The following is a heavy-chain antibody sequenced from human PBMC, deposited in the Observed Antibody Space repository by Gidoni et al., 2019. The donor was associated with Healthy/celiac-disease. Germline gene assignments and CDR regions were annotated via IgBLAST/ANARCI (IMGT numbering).Heavy chain of an antibody. Sequence: QVQLEQSGAEVKKPGASVKVSCKASGYMFPSFHVQWVRQAPGQGLEWMAIINPRTGSTKYAPKFQGRVTLTRDMSTSTVYMALSSLRNEDTAVYYCARGPDYYDTLTVFDYWGQGTRVTVSS. CDR1: GYMFPSFH. CDR2: INPRTGST. CDR3: ARGPDYYDTLTVFDY. V-gene: IGHV1-46*01. J-gene: IGHJ4*02. D-gene: IGHD3-9*01.